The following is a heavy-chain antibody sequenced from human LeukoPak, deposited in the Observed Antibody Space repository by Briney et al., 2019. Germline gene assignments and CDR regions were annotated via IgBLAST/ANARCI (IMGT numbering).Heavy chain of an antibody. CDR1: GGSFSGYY. V-gene: IGHV4-34*01. D-gene: IGHD6-13*01. J-gene: IGHJ4*02. CDR3: ARGWGGAAAGPGLYYFDY. Sequence: SETLSLTCAVYGGSFSGYYWSWIRQPPGKGLEWIGEINHSGSTNYNPSLKSRVTISVDTSKNQFSLKLSSVTAADTAVYYCARGWGGAAAGPGLYYFDYWGQGTLVTVSS. CDR2: INHSGST.